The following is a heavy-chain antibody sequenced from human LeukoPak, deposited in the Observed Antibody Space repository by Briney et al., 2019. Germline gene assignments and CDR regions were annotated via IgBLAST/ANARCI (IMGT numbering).Heavy chain of an antibody. CDR3: ARDQDYALGY. Sequence: PGMSLRLSCAASGFTVSSYAMHWVRQAPGKGLEWVAVISYDGSNKYYADSVKGRFTISRDNSKNTLYLQMNSLRAEDTAVYYCARDQDYALGYWGQGTLVTVSS. D-gene: IGHD4-17*01. CDR1: GFTVSSYA. CDR2: ISYDGSNK. J-gene: IGHJ4*02. V-gene: IGHV3-30*04.